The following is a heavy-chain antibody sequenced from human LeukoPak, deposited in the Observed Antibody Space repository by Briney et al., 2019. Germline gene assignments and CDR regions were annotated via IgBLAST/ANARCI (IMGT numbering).Heavy chain of an antibody. D-gene: IGHD3-16*02. J-gene: IGHJ4*02. CDR3: ARLSGAYDYIWGSYRYTGDY. V-gene: IGHV5-10-1*01. CDR1: GYSFTSYW. CDR2: IEPSDSYT. Sequence: GESLKISCKGSGYSFTSYWIGWVRQMPGKGLEWMGRIEPSDSYTNYSPSFEGHVTLSVDESVSTAYLQWNSLKSSDTGMYYCARLSGAYDYIWGSYRYTGDYWGQGTLVTVSS.